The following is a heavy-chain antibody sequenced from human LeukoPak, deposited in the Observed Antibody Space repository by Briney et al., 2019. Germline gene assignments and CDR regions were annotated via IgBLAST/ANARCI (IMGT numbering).Heavy chain of an antibody. V-gene: IGHV4-59*01. Sequence: SEALSLTCTVSGGSISSYYWSWIRQPPGKGLEWVGYIYDSGSTSYNPSLKSRVTISVDTSKNQFSLKVTSVTAADTAVYYCARSKDILTGYCFDYWGQGTLVTVSS. CDR1: GGSISSYY. J-gene: IGHJ4*02. D-gene: IGHD3-9*01. CDR3: ARSKDILTGYCFDY. CDR2: IYDSGST.